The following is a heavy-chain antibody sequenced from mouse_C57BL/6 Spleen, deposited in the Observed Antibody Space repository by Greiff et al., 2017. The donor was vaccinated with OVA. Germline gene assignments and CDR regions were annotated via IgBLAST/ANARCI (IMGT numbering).Heavy chain of an antibody. CDR3: ARDLMVTTWYFDV. J-gene: IGHJ1*03. CDR2: INYDGSST. D-gene: IGHD2-2*01. V-gene: IGHV5-16*01. CDR1: GFTFSDYY. Sequence: DVKLVESEGGLVQPGSSMKLSCTASGFTFSDYYMAWVRQVPEKGLEWVANINYDGSSTYYLDSLKSRFIISRDNAKNILYLQMSSLKSEDTATYYCARDLMVTTWYFDVWGTGTTVTVSS.